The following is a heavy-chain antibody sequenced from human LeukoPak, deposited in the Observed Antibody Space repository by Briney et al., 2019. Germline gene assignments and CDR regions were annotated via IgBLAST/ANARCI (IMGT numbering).Heavy chain of an antibody. J-gene: IGHJ6*01. CDR1: GFTLSGFA. Sequence: PGGSLRHSSAPSGFTLSGFAMSWVRGTPGKRRGCGSGISGGGDNTLYADSVKGRFTISRDKYNNTLYLERNSQRAEDTAIYYCAKMKGHPLPKYYMYVWGQGTTVTVSS. V-gene: IGHV3-23*01. CDR2: ISGGGDNT. D-gene: IGHD1-26*01. CDR3: AKMKGHPLPKYYMYV.